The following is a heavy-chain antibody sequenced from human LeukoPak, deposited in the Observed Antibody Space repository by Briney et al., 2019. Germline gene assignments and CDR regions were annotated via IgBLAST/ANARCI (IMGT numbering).Heavy chain of an antibody. Sequence: SSETLSLTCAVSGYSISSGYYWGWIRQPPGKGLEWIGSIYHSGSTYYNPSLKSRVTISVDTSKNQFSLKPSSVTAADTAVYYCAREVYIAAAREYYFDYWGQGTLVTVSS. J-gene: IGHJ4*02. CDR3: AREVYIAAAREYYFDY. D-gene: IGHD6-13*01. CDR2: IYHSGST. V-gene: IGHV4-38-2*01. CDR1: GYSISSGYY.